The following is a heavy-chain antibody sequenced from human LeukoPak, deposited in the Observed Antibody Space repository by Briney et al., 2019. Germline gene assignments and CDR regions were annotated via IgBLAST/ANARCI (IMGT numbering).Heavy chain of an antibody. CDR3: ARENHDIGTNWFDP. J-gene: IGHJ5*02. V-gene: IGHV4-39*07. D-gene: IGHD3-9*01. Sequence: SETLSLTCSVSGDSIRSVHYYWGWIRQPPGRGLEWIGSIYDTGSTYYNPSLKSRVTIFVDTSKNQFSLRLTSVTAADTAMYYCARENHDIGTNWFDPWGQGTLVTVSS. CDR1: GDSIRSVHYY. CDR2: IYDTGST.